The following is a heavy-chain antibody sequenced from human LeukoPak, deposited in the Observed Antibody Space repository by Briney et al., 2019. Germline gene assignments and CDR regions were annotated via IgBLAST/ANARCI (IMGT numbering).Heavy chain of an antibody. CDR3: AKDPHYDSSGYYNY. V-gene: IGHV3-30*02. D-gene: IGHD3-22*01. Sequence: GGSLRLSCAASGFTFSSYGMHWVRQAPGKGLEWVAVIRYDGSNKYYADSVKGRFTISRDNSKNTLYLQMNSLRAEDTAVYYCAKDPHYDSSGYYNYWGQGTLVTVSS. J-gene: IGHJ4*02. CDR1: GFTFSSYG. CDR2: IRYDGSNK.